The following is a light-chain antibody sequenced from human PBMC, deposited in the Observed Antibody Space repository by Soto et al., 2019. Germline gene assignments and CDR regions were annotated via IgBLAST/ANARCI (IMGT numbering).Light chain of an antibody. V-gene: IGLV7-46*01. J-gene: IGLJ2*01. Sequence: QAVVTQEPSLTVSPGGTVTLTCGSSTGSVTSGHYPYWFQQKPGQAPRTLIYDTSNKHSWTPARFSGSLLGDKAALTLSGAQPEDEAVYYCLLSYSAARRVFGGGTQLTVL. CDR3: LLSYSAARRV. CDR2: DTS. CDR1: TGSVTSGHY.